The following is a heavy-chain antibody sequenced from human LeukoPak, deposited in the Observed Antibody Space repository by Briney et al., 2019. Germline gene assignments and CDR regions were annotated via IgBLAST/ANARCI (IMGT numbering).Heavy chain of an antibody. CDR3: ARVWLHPNEKGLDY. J-gene: IGHJ4*02. CDR2: INHSGST. D-gene: IGHD5-24*01. CDR1: GGSFSGYY. V-gene: IGHV4-34*01. Sequence: SETLSLTCAVYGGSFSGYYWSWIRQPPGKGLEWIGEINHSGSTNYNPSRKSRVTTSVDTSKNQFSLKLSSVTAADTAVYYCARVWLHPNEKGLDYWGQGTLVTVSS.